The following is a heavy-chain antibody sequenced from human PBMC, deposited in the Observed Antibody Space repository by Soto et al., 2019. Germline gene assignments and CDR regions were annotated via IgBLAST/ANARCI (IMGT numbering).Heavy chain of an antibody. V-gene: IGHV4-34*01. Sequence: PSETLSLTCAVYGGSFSGYYWSWIRQPPGKGLEWIGEINHSGSTNYNPSLKSRVTISVDTSKNQFSLKLSSVTAADTAVYYCARRGSSGWNPRANYYYYGMDVWGQGTTVTVS. CDR2: INHSGST. CDR3: ARRGSSGWNPRANYYYYGMDV. CDR1: GGSFSGYY. D-gene: IGHD6-19*01. J-gene: IGHJ6*02.